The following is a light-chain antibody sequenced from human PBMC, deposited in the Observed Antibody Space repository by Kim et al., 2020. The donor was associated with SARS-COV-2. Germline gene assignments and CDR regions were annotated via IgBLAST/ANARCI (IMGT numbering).Light chain of an antibody. CDR1: ALPKQN. J-gene: IGLJ2*01. V-gene: IGLV3-25*03. CDR2: KDS. Sequence: PGPAARITCSGDALPKQNAYWYQQKPGQAPVLVIDKDSERPSGIPKRFSGSSSGTTVTLTISGVQAEDEADYYCQSADSSGTYLVFGGGTQLTVL. CDR3: QSADSSGTYLV.